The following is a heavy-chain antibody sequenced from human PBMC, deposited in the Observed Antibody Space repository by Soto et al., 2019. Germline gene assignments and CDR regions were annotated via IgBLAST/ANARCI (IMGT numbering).Heavy chain of an antibody. Sequence: SETLSLTRTVSDASVNSENYYWCWILQPPGKGLAWIRCVYYSGCTNRLIALESRATTSLVTLQSQFSLKMPSMTSGDTAFYSCARGVLRFLLWFVPWSQGTLVTVSS. CDR3: ARGVLRFLLWFVP. CDR1: DASVNSENYY. D-gene: IGHD3-3*01. CDR2: VYYSGCT. V-gene: IGHV4-61*01. J-gene: IGHJ5*02.